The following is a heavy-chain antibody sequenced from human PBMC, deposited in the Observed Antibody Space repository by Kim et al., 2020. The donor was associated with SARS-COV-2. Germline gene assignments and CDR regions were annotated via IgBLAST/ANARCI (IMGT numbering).Heavy chain of an antibody. Sequence: ASVKVSCQASGYTFTSYAMHWVRQAPGQRLEWMGWINAGNGNTKYSQKFQGRVTITRDTSASTAYMELSSLRSEDTAVYYCARVMDAAAGLGGMDVWGQGTTVTVSS. D-gene: IGHD6-13*01. V-gene: IGHV1-3*01. J-gene: IGHJ6*02. CDR3: ARVMDAAAGLGGMDV. CDR1: GYTFTSYA. CDR2: INAGNGNT.